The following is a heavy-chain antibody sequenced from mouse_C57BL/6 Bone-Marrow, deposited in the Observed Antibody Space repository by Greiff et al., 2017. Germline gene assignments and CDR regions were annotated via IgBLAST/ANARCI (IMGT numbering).Heavy chain of an antibody. J-gene: IGHJ3*01. CDR3: ARDRYYGSSWFAY. D-gene: IGHD1-1*01. Sequence: VQLQQPGAELVMPGASVKLSCKASGYTFTSYWMHWVKQRPGQGLEWIGEIDPSDSYTNYNQQFTGKSTLTVDKSSSTAYMQLSSLTSEDSAVYYCARDRYYGSSWFAYWGQGTLVTVSA. V-gene: IGHV1-69*01. CDR2: IDPSDSYT. CDR1: GYTFTSYW.